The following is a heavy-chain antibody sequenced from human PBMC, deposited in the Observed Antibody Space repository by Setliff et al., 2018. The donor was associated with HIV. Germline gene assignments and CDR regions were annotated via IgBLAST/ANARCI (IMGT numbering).Heavy chain of an antibody. J-gene: IGHJ4*02. CDR3: ARVVRGDGSHYYLDS. Sequence: SETLSLTCTVSGGSISSYYWSWIRQPPGKGLEWIGYIYYTGNTNYNPSLKSRVTISVDTSKNQFSLKLRSVTAADTAVYFCARVVRGDGSHYYLDSWGQGILVTVSS. CDR2: IYYTGNT. V-gene: IGHV4-59*12. D-gene: IGHD3-10*01. CDR1: GGSISSYY.